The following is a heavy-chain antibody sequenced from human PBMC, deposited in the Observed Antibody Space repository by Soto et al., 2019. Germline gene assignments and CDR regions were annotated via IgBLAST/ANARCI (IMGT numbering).Heavy chain of an antibody. CDR2: ISSHGRDI. Sequence: VQVVESGGHLVQPGRSLRLSCAASGFTLDDYAMHWVRLLPGEGLEWVSDISSHGRDIFYADSVKGRFTISRDNAKDSLHLQMNSLTGEDSAVYYCARGAALAGKLDLWGQGTLVTVSS. CDR3: ARGAALAGKLDL. D-gene: IGHD6-19*01. J-gene: IGHJ4*02. CDR1: GFTLDDYA. V-gene: IGHV3-9*01.